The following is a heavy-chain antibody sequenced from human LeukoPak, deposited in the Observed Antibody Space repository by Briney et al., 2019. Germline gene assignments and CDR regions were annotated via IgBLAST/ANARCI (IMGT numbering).Heavy chain of an antibody. J-gene: IGHJ6*02. CDR1: GGSISSGDYY. D-gene: IGHD2-15*01. Sequence: SETLSLTCTVSGGSISSGDYYCSWIRQPPGKGLEWIGYIYYSGSTYYNPSLKSRVTISVDTSKNQFSLKLSSVTAADTAVYHCARDHRILYSVWGQGTTVTVSS. V-gene: IGHV4-30-4*01. CDR3: ARDHRILYSV. CDR2: IYYSGST.